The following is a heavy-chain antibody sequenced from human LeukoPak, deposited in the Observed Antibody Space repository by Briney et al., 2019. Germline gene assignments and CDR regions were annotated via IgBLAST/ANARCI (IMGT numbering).Heavy chain of an antibody. CDR1: GFTVSSNY. Sequence: PGGSLRLSCAASGFTVSSNYMGWVRQAPGKGLEWVSVIYSGGSTYYADSVKGRFTISRDNSKNTLYLQMNSLRAEDTAVYYCATWLVATDAFDIWGQGTMVTLSS. J-gene: IGHJ3*02. D-gene: IGHD6-19*01. CDR3: ATWLVATDAFDI. V-gene: IGHV3-66*02. CDR2: IYSGGST.